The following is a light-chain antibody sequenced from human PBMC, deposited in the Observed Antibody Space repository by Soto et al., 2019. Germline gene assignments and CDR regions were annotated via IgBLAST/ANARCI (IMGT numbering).Light chain of an antibody. Sequence: QSALTQPPSASGSPGQSVTISCTGTSSDVGAYNYVSWYQQYPGKAPKVIIYEVSERPSGVPARFSGSKSGNTASLSVSGLQAEDEADYYCSSFADGNSVLFGGGTQLTVL. V-gene: IGLV2-8*01. CDR2: EVS. CDR1: SSDVGAYNY. J-gene: IGLJ7*01. CDR3: SSFADGNSVL.